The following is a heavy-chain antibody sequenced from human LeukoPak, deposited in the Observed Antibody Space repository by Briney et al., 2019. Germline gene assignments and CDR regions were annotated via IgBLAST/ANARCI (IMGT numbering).Heavy chain of an antibody. CDR3: ARRRTVTEGGSYYYYYYMDV. CDR2: IYYSGST. J-gene: IGHJ6*03. Sequence: KPSETLSLTCTVSGGSISSSSYYWGWIRQPPGKGLEWIGSIYYSGSTYYNPSLKSRVTISVDTSKNQFSLKLSSETAADTAVYYCARRRTVTEGGSYYYYYYMDVWGKGTTVTVSS. V-gene: IGHV4-39*01. CDR1: GGSISSSSYY. D-gene: IGHD4-17*01.